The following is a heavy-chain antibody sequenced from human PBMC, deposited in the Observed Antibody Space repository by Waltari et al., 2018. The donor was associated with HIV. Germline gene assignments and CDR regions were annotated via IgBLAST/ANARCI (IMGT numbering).Heavy chain of an antibody. CDR2: IYYTKNT. J-gene: IGHJ4*02. CDR3: ASGEFAVDF. CDR1: GDSISNGDYF. Sequence: HVQLQESGPGLVRPSQPLSLTCTVSGDSISNGDYFWSWIRQPPGQGLEWLGYIYYTKNTYYNPSLETRVFMSLDRSKNQFTLNLTSVTAADTAIYFCASGEFAVDFWGQGALVTVSS. D-gene: IGHD4-17*01. V-gene: IGHV4-30-4*08.